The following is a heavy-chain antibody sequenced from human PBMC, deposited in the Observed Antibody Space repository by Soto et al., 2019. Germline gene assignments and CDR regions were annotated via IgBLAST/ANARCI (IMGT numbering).Heavy chain of an antibody. D-gene: IGHD3-16*01. CDR2: VEIGSNT. Sequence: GGSLRLSCAVSGFTVGANYMSWVRQAPGKGLEWVSLVEIGSNTYYADSVKGRFTISRDNSKSTLYLQMNNLGAEDTAVYYCERVRPGASPYVDSWCQGTLVTVS. CDR3: ERVRPGASPYVDS. V-gene: IGHV3-53*01. CDR1: GFTVGANY. J-gene: IGHJ5*01.